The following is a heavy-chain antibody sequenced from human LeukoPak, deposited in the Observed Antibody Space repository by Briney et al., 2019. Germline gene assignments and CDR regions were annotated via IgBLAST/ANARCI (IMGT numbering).Heavy chain of an antibody. CDR3: ARAMFRGVIIPLDY. CDR2: ISTSSSYA. CDR1: GFIFSDYY. J-gene: IGHJ4*02. D-gene: IGHD3-10*01. V-gene: IGHV3-11*03. Sequence: RGSLRLSCAASGFIFSDYYMNWIRQAPGKGLEWISYISTSSSYAIYADSMKGRFTISRDNAKNSLYLQMNSLRGEDTAVYYCARAMFRGVIIPLDYWGQGTLVTVSS.